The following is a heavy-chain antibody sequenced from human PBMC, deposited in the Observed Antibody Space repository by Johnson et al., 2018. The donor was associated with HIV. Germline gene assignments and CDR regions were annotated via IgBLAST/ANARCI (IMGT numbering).Heavy chain of an antibody. CDR2: ISTNGGRT. V-gene: IGHV3-64*01. CDR1: GFTFSSYT. D-gene: IGHD6-13*01. CDR3: ARDGQWGSTTWYSAFDI. Sequence: MLLVESGGILVQPGGSLRLSCAASGFTFSSYTMHWVRQAPGKGLEYVSSISTNGGRTHYANSVKGRFTISRDNSKNTLYLQMGSLRAEDMAVYYCARDGQWGSTTWYSAFDIWGQGTMVTVSS. J-gene: IGHJ3*02.